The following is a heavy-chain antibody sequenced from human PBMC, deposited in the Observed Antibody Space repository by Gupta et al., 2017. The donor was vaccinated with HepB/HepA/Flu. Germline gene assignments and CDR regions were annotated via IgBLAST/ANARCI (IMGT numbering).Heavy chain of an antibody. CDR2: ITYTKDS. Sequence: QLQLQESGPGVVKLSETLSLTCAVSGGSISSTVASWGWIRQSPGKGLEWIGSITYTKDSFYNPSVNGRVTVSVDTSKNQFSLRMRSVTAADTAVYYCARLPTGFPNWIHPWGQGSLVTVSS. CDR1: GGSISSTVAS. J-gene: IGHJ5*02. CDR3: ARLPTGFPNWIHP. V-gene: IGHV4-39*01. D-gene: IGHD4-11*01.